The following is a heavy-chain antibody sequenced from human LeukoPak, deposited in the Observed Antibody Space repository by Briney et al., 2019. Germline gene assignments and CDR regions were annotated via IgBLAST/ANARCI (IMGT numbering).Heavy chain of an antibody. CDR2: INPNSGDT. CDR1: GYTFTGYY. V-gene: IGHV1-2*02. J-gene: IGHJ6*03. Sequence: ASVKVSCKASGYTFTGYYMHWVRQAPGQGLEWMGWINPNSGDTNYAQKFQGRVTMTRDTSISTAYMELSRLRSDDTAVYYCARDLKNTMVRGRYMDVWGKGTTVTVSS. CDR3: ARDLKNTMVRGRYMDV. D-gene: IGHD3-10*01.